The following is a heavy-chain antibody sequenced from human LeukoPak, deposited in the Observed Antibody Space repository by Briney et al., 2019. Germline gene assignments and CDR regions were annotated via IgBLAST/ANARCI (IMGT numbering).Heavy chain of an antibody. J-gene: IGHJ2*01. Sequence: GGSLRLSCAASGFTFSSYSMNWVRQAPGKGLEWVSYISSSSSTIYYADSVKGRFTISRDNAKNSLYLQMNSLRDEDTAVYYCARDRAWYSSSWYWYFDLWGRGTLVTVSS. CDR1: GFTFSSYS. CDR3: ARDRAWYSSSWYWYFDL. CDR2: ISSSSSTI. D-gene: IGHD6-13*01. V-gene: IGHV3-48*02.